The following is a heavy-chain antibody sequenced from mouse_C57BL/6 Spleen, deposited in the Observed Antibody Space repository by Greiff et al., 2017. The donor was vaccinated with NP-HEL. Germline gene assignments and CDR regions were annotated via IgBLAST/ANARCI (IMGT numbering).Heavy chain of an antibody. D-gene: IGHD4-1*01. CDR3: ARDLGIYAMDY. J-gene: IGHJ4*01. CDR2: INYDGSST. CDR1: GFTFSDYY. V-gene: IGHV5-16*01. Sequence: EVNVVESEGGLVQPGSSMKLSCTASGFTFSDYYMAWVRQVPEKGLEWVANINYDGSSTYYLDSLKSRFIISRDNAKNILYLQMSSLKSEDTATYYCARDLGIYAMDYWGQGTSVTVSS.